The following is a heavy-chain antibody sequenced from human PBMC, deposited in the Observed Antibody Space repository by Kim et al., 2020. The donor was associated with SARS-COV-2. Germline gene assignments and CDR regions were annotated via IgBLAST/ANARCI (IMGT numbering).Heavy chain of an antibody. J-gene: IGHJ4*02. Sequence: GGSLRLSCAASGFTFSNYAMSWVRQAPGKGLEWVSDISGSGDSTNYADSAKGRFTISRDNSKNTLYLQMNSLRAEETAVYYCARRGGFDYWGQGTLVTVSS. CDR2: ISGSGDST. CDR1: GFTFSNYA. V-gene: IGHV3-23*01. D-gene: IGHD3-10*01. CDR3: ARRGGFDY.